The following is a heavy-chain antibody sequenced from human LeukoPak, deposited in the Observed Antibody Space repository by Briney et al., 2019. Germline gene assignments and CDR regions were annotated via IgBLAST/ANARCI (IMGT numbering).Heavy chain of an antibody. Sequence: ASVKVSCKASGYTFTSYAISWVRQAPGQGLEWMGWISAYNGNTNYAQNFQGRVTMTTDTSTRTAYMELRSLRFDDTAVYYCARMHSSGWPLDAFDFWGQGTMVTVSS. CDR1: GYTFTSYA. J-gene: IGHJ3*01. CDR3: ARMHSSGWPLDAFDF. V-gene: IGHV1-18*01. CDR2: ISAYNGNT. D-gene: IGHD6-19*01.